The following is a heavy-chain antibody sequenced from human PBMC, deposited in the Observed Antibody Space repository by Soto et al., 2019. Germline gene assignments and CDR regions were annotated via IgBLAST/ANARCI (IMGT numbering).Heavy chain of an antibody. J-gene: IGHJ2*01. CDR2: IYPGDSDT. V-gene: IGHV5-51*01. D-gene: IGHD4-17*01. Sequence: EVQLVQSGAEVKKPGESLKISCKGSGYSFTSYWIGWVRQMPGKGLEWMGIIYPGDSDTRYSPSFQGQVTISADKSISTAYLQWSSLKASDTAMYYCARLKTMVTRSYWYFDLWGRGTLVTVSS. CDR3: ARLKTMVTRSYWYFDL. CDR1: GYSFTSYW.